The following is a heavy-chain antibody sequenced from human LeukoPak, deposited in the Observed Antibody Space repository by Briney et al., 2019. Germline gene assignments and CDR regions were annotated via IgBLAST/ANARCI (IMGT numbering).Heavy chain of an antibody. D-gene: IGHD3-22*01. Sequence: SETLSLTCAVYGGSFSGYYWSWIRQPPGKGLEWIGEINHSGSTNYNPSLKSRVTISVDTSKNQFSLKLSSVTAADTAVYYCAREKRYYYDSSGYSRSRYYFDYWGQGTLATVSS. CDR1: GGSFSGYY. V-gene: IGHV4-34*01. J-gene: IGHJ4*02. CDR3: AREKRYYYDSSGYSRSRYYFDY. CDR2: INHSGST.